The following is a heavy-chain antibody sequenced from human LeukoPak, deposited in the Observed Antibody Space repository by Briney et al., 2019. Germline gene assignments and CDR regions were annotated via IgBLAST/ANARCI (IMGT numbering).Heavy chain of an antibody. CDR2: IYHSGST. J-gene: IGHJ5*02. CDR3: ARRPSSGWYFRWFDP. V-gene: IGHV4-38-2*02. D-gene: IGHD6-19*01. Sequence: PSETLSLTCTVSGYSISSGYYWGWIRQPPGKGLEWIGSIYHSGSTYYNPSLKSRVTISVDTSKNQFSLKLSSVTAADTAVYYCARRPSSGWYFRWFDPWGQGTLVTVSS. CDR1: GYSISSGYY.